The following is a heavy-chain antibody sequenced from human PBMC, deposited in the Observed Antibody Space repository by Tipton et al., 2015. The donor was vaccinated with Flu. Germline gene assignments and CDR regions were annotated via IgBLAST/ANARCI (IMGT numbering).Heavy chain of an antibody. CDR3: ARAPESRTHDYGDAPDH. Sequence: TLSLTCTVSGGSISSYYWSWIRRPPGKGLEWIGYIYYSGSTNYNPSLKSRVTISVDTSKNQFSLKLSSVTAADTAVYYCARAPESRTHDYGDAPDHWGQGTLVTVSS. CDR2: IYYSGST. J-gene: IGHJ4*02. V-gene: IGHV4-59*01. D-gene: IGHD4-17*01. CDR1: GGSISSYY.